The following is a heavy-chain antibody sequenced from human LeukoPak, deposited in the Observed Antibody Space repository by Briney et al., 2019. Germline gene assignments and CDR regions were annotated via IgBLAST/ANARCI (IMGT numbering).Heavy chain of an antibody. CDR3: ARVGRYYDSSGYYSYYFDY. CDR1: GGSISSYY. CDR2: IYYSGST. J-gene: IGHJ4*02. Sequence: SETLSLTCTVSGGSISSYYWSWIRQPPGKGLEWIGYIYYSGSTNYNPSLKSRVTMSVDTSKNQFSLKLSSVTAADTAVYYCARVGRYYDSSGYYSYYFDYWGQGTLVTVSS. V-gene: IGHV4-59*08. D-gene: IGHD3-22*01.